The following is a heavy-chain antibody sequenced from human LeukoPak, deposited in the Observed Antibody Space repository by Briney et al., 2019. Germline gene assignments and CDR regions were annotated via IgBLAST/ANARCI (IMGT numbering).Heavy chain of an antibody. V-gene: IGHV1-2*02. CDR3: ARDERTAAAGTEGYFDY. CDR2: INPNSGGT. CDR1: GYTFTGYY. D-gene: IGHD6-13*01. Sequence: ASVKVSCKASGYTFTGYYMHWVRQAPGQGLEWMGWINPNSGGTNYAQKFQGRVTMTRDTSISTAYMELSRLLSGDTAVYYCARDERTAAAGTEGYFDYWGQGTLVTVSS. J-gene: IGHJ4*02.